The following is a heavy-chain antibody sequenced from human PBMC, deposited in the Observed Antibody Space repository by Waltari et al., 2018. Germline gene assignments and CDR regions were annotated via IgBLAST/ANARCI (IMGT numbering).Heavy chain of an antibody. D-gene: IGHD3-22*01. Sequence: QVQLQESGPGLVKPSETLSLTCAVSGGSISGYYWSWIRQAPGKGLEWIGYIYGGSGSTSYNPSLKSRVTISIDTSKNQFSLKLSSVTAADTAVYYCARRIGGSYYYGGGGLDSWGQGVVVTVSS. V-gene: IGHV4-59*12. J-gene: IGHJ4*03. CDR1: GGSISGYY. CDR3: ARRIGGSYYYGGGGLDS. CDR2: IYGGSGST.